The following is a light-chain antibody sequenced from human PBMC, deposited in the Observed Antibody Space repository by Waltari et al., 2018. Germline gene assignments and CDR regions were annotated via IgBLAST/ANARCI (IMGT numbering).Light chain of an antibody. J-gene: IGLJ3*02. Sequence: QSALTKPASVSGSPGQSITISCTATSSDVGGYNYASWYQQHPCKAPKLMLYEVTNRPSGVSNRFSGSKSGNTASLTISGLQTEDEADYYCSSYTDSSTLVFGGGTKLTVL. CDR1: SSDVGGYNY. CDR3: SSYTDSSTLV. V-gene: IGLV2-14*01. CDR2: EVT.